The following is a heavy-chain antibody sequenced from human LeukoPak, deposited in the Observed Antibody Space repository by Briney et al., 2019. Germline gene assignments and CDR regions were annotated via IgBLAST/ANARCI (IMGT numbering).Heavy chain of an antibody. J-gene: IGHJ4*02. D-gene: IGHD3-10*01. Sequence: GSLRLSCAASGFTFSSYAMSWVRQAPGKGLEWVLAISGSGGSTYYADSVKGRFTISRDNSKNTLYLQMNSLRAEDTAVYYCAKDIGMVRESEFDYWGQGTLVTVSS. CDR3: AKDIGMVRESEFDY. CDR2: ISGSGGST. V-gene: IGHV3-23*01. CDR1: GFTFSSYA.